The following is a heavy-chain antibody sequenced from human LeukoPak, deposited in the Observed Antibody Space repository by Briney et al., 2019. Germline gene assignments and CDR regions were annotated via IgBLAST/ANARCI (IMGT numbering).Heavy chain of an antibody. CDR1: GGSISSSSYY. V-gene: IGHV4-39*07. Sequence: SETLSLTCTVSGGSISSSSYYWGWIRQPPGKGLEWIGSIYYSGSTYYNPSLKSRVTISVDTSKNQFSLKLSSVTAADTAVYYCARDLVVVAATPGSYGMDVWGQGTTVTVSS. D-gene: IGHD2-15*01. J-gene: IGHJ6*02. CDR2: IYYSGST. CDR3: ARDLVVVAATPGSYGMDV.